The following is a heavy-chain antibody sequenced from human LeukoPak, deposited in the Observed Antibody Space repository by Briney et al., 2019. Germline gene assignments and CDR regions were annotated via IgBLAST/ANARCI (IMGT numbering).Heavy chain of an antibody. CDR1: GYTITDYY. D-gene: IGHD4-17*01. J-gene: IGHJ4*02. CDR3: ARGDDYGDYWGLY. CDR2: ISTYNGNT. V-gene: IGHV1-18*04. Sequence: GASVKVSCKASGYTITDYYLHWVRQAPGQGLEWMGWISTYNGNTNYAQKLQGRVTMTTDTSTSTAYMELRSLISDDAAVYYCARGDDYGDYWGLYWGQGTLVTVSS.